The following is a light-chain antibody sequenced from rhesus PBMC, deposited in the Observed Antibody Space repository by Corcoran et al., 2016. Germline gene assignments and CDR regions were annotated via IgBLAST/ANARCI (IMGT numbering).Light chain of an antibody. Sequence: DIQMTQSPSSLSASVGDTVTITCRASQGISNNLAWYQQKPGKVPKLLIYYASILQSGVPSRFSGSGSVTDFTLTSSSLQPEDLSTYYCQHGYGTPFTFGPGTKLDIK. CDR2: YAS. CDR1: QGISNN. J-gene: IGKJ3*01. V-gene: IGKV1S15*01. CDR3: QHGYGTPFT.